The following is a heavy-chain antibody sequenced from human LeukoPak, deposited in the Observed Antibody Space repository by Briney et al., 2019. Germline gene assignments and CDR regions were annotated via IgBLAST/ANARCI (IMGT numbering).Heavy chain of an antibody. CDR3: AKVAGRFDY. J-gene: IGHJ4*02. CDR2: IRYDGSNK. Sequence: PGGSLRLSCAVSGLTLSSYGMSWVRQAPGKGLEWVAFIRYDGSNKYYADSVKGRFTISRDNSKNTLYLQMNSLRAEDTAVYYCAKVAGRFDYWGQGTLVTVSS. CDR1: GLTLSSYG. V-gene: IGHV3-30*02. D-gene: IGHD3-10*01.